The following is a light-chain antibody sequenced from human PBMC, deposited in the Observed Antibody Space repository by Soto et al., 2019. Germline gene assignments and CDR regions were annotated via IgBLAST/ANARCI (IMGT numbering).Light chain of an antibody. Sequence: EIALTQSPATLSLSPGERATLSCRASQSVGTYLAWYQQKPGQSPRLLIYDASNRDTGIPARFSGSGSGTDFTLTVSSLEPEDFAVYYCQQRSAWPALTFGGGTKVEIK. CDR3: QQRSAWPALT. CDR2: DAS. J-gene: IGKJ4*01. V-gene: IGKV3-11*01. CDR1: QSVGTY.